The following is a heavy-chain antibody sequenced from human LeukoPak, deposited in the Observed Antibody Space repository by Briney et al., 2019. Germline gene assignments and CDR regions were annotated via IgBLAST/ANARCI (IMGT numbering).Heavy chain of an antibody. J-gene: IGHJ1*01. V-gene: IGHV1-58*02. CDR3: AAGDSTSPFQH. CDR2: IVVGSDNT. CDR1: GFTFTSSA. Sequence: ASVKVSCKASGFTFTSSAMQWVRQARGQRLEWIGWIVVGSDNTNYAQKFQERVTIIRDMSTSTAYMELSSLRSKDTAVYYCAAGDSTSPFQHWGQGTLVTVSS. D-gene: IGHD2-2*01.